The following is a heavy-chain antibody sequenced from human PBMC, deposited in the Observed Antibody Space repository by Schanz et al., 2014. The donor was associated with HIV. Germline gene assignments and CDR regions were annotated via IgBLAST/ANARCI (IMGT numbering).Heavy chain of an antibody. V-gene: IGHV3-33*06. CDR3: ANEEVPNDY. J-gene: IGHJ4*02. Sequence: GQLVESGGGLVQPGGSLRLSCAASGFMFSAYNMNWVRQAPGKGPEGVADIWHDGRKKYYADSVKGRFSISRDNSKNTLYLQMNSLRAEDTAVYYCANEEVPNDYWGQGTLIAVSS. CDR2: IWHDGRKK. CDR1: GFMFSAYN.